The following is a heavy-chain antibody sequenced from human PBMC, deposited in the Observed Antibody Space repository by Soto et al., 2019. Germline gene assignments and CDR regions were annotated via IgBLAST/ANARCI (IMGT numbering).Heavy chain of an antibody. D-gene: IGHD3-10*01. CDR1: GFTFSSYA. CDR2: ISGSGGST. CDR3: AKPRYGSGSYYYYYGMDV. V-gene: IGHV3-23*01. J-gene: IGHJ6*02. Sequence: GSLRLSCAASGFTFSSYAMSWVRQAPGKGLEWVSAISGSGGSTYYADSVKGRFTISRDNSKNTLYLQMNSLRAEDTAVYYCAKPRYGSGSYYYYYGMDVWGQGTTVTVSS.